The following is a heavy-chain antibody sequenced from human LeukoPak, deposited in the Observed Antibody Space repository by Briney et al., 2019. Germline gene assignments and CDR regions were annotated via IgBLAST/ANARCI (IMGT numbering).Heavy chain of an antibody. Sequence: GGSLRLSCAASGFTFNSYGIHWVRQAPGKGLEWVAFIWYDGSNKYYADSVKGRFTISRDNSKNTLYLQMNSLRAEDTAVYYCARARTTRGFDYWGQGTMVTVSS. D-gene: IGHD3-9*01. CDR1: GFTFNSYG. CDR2: IWYDGSNK. CDR3: ARARTTRGFDY. J-gene: IGHJ3*01. V-gene: IGHV3-33*01.